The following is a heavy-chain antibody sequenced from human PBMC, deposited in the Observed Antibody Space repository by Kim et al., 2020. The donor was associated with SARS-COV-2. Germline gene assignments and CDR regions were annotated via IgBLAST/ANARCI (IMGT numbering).Heavy chain of an antibody. J-gene: IGHJ6*02. D-gene: IGHD6-19*01. CDR3: ARGGAGRMVGYYYYGFDV. V-gene: IGHV4-34*01. CDR2: INHSGST. Sequence: SETLSLTCAVYGGSFSGYYWSWIRQPPGKGLEWIGEINHSGSTNYNPSLKSRVTISVDTSKNQFSLKLSSVTAADTAVYYCARGGAGRMVGYYYYGFDVWGQGTTVTVSS. CDR1: GGSFSGYY.